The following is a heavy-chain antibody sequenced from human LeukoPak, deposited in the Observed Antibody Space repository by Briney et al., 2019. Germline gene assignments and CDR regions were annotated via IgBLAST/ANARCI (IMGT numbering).Heavy chain of an antibody. J-gene: IGHJ6*02. D-gene: IGHD6-19*01. V-gene: IGHV3-23*01. CDR1: GFTFSSYA. CDR3: AKESSSGWYHYYYGMDV. CDR2: ISGSGGST. Sequence: GGSLRLSCAASGFTFSSYAMSWVRQAPGKGLEWVSAISGSGGSTYYADSVKGRFTISRDNSKNTLYLQMSSLRAEDTAVYYCAKESSSGWYHYYYGMDVWGQGTTVTVSS.